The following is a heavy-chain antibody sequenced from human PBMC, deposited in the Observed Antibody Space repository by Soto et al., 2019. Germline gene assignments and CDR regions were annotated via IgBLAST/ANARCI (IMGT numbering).Heavy chain of an antibody. CDR1: GFVFSRFG. V-gene: IGHV3-33*08. J-gene: IGHJ6*02. D-gene: IGHD6-13*01. CDR2: IWYDGNNK. CDR3: VMADGTAAAGPYYHYALDV. Sequence: QVQLVESGGGVVQPGESLRLACEASGFVFSRFGMHWVRQAPGKGLEWVAVIWYDGNNKYYGDSVKGRFTISRDNSKNTVYLQMSRLGVDDTAVYYCVMADGTAAAGPYYHYALDVWGQGTTVTVSS.